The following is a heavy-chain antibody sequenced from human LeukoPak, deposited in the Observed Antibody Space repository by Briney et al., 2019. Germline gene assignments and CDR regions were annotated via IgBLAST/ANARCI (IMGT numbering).Heavy chain of an antibody. J-gene: IGHJ4*02. D-gene: IGHD3-10*01. Sequence: ASVKVSCKSSGYTFTNYGISWVRQAAGQGLEWMGWMNPNSGNTGYAQKFQGRVTMTRNTSISTAYMELSSLRSEDTAVYYCARGYRFGEFNFDYWGQGTLVTVSS. CDR1: GYTFTNYG. CDR3: ARGYRFGEFNFDY. V-gene: IGHV1-8*02. CDR2: MNPNSGNT.